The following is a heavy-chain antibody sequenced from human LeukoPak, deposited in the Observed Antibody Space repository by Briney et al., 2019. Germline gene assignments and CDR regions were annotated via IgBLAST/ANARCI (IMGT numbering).Heavy chain of an antibody. CDR1: GYTLTELS. D-gene: IGHD3-9*01. J-gene: IGHJ4*02. CDR2: FDPEDGET. CDR3: ARGNVLRYFDWLGFDY. Sequence: ASVKVSCKVSGYTLTELSMHWVRQAPGKGLEWMGGFDPEDGETIYAQKLQGRVTMTTDTPTSTAYMELRSLRSDDTAVYYCARGNVLRYFDWLGFDYWGQGTLVTVSS. V-gene: IGHV1-24*01.